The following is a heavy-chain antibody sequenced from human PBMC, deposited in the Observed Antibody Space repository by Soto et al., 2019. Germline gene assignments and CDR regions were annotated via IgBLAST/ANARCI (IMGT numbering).Heavy chain of an antibody. V-gene: IGHV3-48*01. J-gene: IGHJ4*02. CDR3: AKPRDWNDRYFDY. Sequence: GGSLRLSCAASGFTFSSYSMNWVRQAPGKGLEWVSYISSSSSTIYYADSVKGRFTISRDNAKNSLYLQMNSLRAEDTAVYYCAKPRDWNDRYFDYWGQGTLVTVSS. D-gene: IGHD1-1*01. CDR1: GFTFSSYS. CDR2: ISSSSSTI.